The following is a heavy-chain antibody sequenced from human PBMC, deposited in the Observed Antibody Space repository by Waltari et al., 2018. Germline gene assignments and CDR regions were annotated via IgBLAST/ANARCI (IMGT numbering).Heavy chain of an antibody. D-gene: IGHD6-6*01. Sequence: QVQLVESGGGVVQPGGSLRLSCAASGFTFSSYGMHWVRQAPGKGLEWVACIRYDGSNKYYADSVKGRFTISRDNSKNTLYLQMNSLRAEDTAVYYCAKEGSIAARTSFDYWGQGTLVTVSS. J-gene: IGHJ4*02. V-gene: IGHV3-30*02. CDR3: AKEGSIAARTSFDY. CDR2: IRYDGSNK. CDR1: GFTFSSYG.